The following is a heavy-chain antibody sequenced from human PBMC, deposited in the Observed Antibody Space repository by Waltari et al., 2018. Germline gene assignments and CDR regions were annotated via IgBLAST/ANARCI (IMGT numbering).Heavy chain of an antibody. CDR1: GGTFSSYA. V-gene: IGHV1-69*01. Sequence: QVQLVQSGAEVKKPGSSVKVSCKASGGTFSSYAISWVRQAPGQGLEWMGGIIPMFGTANYEQKCQGRVTITADESTSTAYMELSSLRSEDTAVYYCARDSVVVVAATLDGYGMDVWGQGTTVTVSS. CDR3: ARDSVVVVAATLDGYGMDV. CDR2: IIPMFGTA. J-gene: IGHJ6*02. D-gene: IGHD2-15*01.